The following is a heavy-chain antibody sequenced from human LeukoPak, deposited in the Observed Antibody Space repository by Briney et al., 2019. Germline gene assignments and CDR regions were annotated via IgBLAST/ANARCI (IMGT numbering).Heavy chain of an antibody. V-gene: IGHV4-34*01. CDR3: ARDMYYYDSSGYSSG. Sequence: SETLSLTCAVYGGSFSGYYWSWIRQPPGKGLEWIGEINHSGSTNYNPSLKSRVTISVDTSKNQSSLKLSSVTAADTAVYYCARDMYYYDSSGYSSGWGQGTLVTVSS. CDR2: INHSGST. CDR1: GGSFSGYY. J-gene: IGHJ4*02. D-gene: IGHD3-22*01.